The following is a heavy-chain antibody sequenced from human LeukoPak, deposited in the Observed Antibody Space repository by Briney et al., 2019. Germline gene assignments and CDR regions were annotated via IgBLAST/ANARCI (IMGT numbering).Heavy chain of an antibody. CDR2: MKSKTDGGTT. CDR1: GFTFSNAW. J-gene: IGHJ4*02. V-gene: IGHV3-15*01. Sequence: PGGSLRLSCAASGFTFSNAWMSWVRKAPGKGLEWVGRMKSKTDGGTTDYAAPVKGRFTISRDDSKNTLYLQMNSLKTEDTAVYYCTTKDVVVVAAKVNFDYWGQGTLVTVSS. CDR3: TTKDVVVVAAKVNFDY. D-gene: IGHD2-15*01.